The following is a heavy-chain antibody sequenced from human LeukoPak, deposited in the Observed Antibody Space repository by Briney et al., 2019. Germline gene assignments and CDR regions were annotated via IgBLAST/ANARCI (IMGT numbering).Heavy chain of an antibody. J-gene: IGHJ4*02. CDR1: GFTFSDYY. V-gene: IGHV3-11*01. D-gene: IGHD5-24*01. CDR3: ARSDGLDY. Sequence: GGSLRLSCAASGFTFSDYYMSWTRQGPGTGLEWVSYISSSGSTTYYADSVKGRFTISRDNAKNSLYLQMNSLRAEDTALYYCARSDGLDYWGQGTLVTVSS. CDR2: ISSSGSTT.